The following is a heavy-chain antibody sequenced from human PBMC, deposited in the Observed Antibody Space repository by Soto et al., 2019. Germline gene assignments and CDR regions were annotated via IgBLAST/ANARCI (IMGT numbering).Heavy chain of an antibody. CDR1: SGSITSANW. V-gene: IGHV4-4*02. Sequence: QVPLQESGPRLVRPSGTLSLTCTVSSGSITSANWWSWVRQPPGRGLGWIGEIYHSGSTTYNLSLKSRATLSVDKSKNQFSLSLSSVTAADTAIYYCARRGGGVVLAATTPFDYWRQGTLVTVSS. CDR2: IYHSGST. CDR3: ARRGGGVVLAATTPFDY. D-gene: IGHD2-15*01. J-gene: IGHJ4*02.